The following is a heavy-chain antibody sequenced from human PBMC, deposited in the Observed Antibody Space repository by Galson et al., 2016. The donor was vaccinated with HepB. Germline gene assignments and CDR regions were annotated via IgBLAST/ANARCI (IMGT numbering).Heavy chain of an antibody. CDR2: ISYSGTT. CDR1: GGSLSSFY. J-gene: IGHJ4*02. CDR3: TRGAKGVVGAADS. Sequence: ETLSLTCTVSGGSLSSFYWSWIRQPPGKELEWIGYISYSGTTDYNPSLQSRVSISIDTSQNRFSLKLSSVTAADSAVYYCTRGAKGVVGAADSWGRGTLVIVSS. D-gene: IGHD2-21*01. V-gene: IGHV4-59*01.